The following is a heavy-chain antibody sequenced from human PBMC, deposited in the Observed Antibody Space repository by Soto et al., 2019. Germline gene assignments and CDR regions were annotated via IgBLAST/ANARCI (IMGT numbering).Heavy chain of an antibody. J-gene: IGHJ4*02. CDR1: GFTFSTYA. CDR2: ISASGDNS. CDR3: ADGGEWSFNFVY. D-gene: IGHD3-3*01. V-gene: IGHV3-23*01. Sequence: EVQLLESGGGLVQPGGSLRLSCAASGFTFSTYAMSWVRQAPGKGLEWVVGISASGDNSYYTDSVKGRFTISRDKSKGTLYLPMNNLRAEDTAVYYCADGGEWSFNFVYWGQGTLVTVSS.